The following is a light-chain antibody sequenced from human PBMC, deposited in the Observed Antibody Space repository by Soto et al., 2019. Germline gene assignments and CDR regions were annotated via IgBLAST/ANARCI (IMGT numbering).Light chain of an antibody. V-gene: IGLV2-14*01. Sequence: QSVLTQPASVSGSPGQSITISCTGTSSDIGGYNYVSCFQQHPGKAPKLIIYDVNNRPSGVSNRFSGSKSGTTASLAISGLQAEDEAEYFCSSYAGTNTLVLFGGGTKVTVL. CDR1: SSDIGGYNY. CDR3: SSYAGTNTLVL. CDR2: DVN. J-gene: IGLJ2*01.